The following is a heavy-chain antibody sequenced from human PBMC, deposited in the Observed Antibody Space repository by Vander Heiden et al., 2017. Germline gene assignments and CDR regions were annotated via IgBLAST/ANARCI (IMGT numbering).Heavy chain of an antibody. J-gene: IGHJ4*02. CDR2: IYYSGST. D-gene: IGHD5-18*01. V-gene: IGHV4-61*01. CDR1: GGSVSSGSYY. Sequence: QVQLQESGPGLVKPSETLSLTCTVSGGSVSSGSYYWSWIRQPPGKGLEWIGYIYYSGSTNYNPSLKSRVTISVDTSKNQFSLKLSSVTAADTAVYYCARADTAMVGYFDNWGQGTLVTVSS. CDR3: ARADTAMVGYFDN.